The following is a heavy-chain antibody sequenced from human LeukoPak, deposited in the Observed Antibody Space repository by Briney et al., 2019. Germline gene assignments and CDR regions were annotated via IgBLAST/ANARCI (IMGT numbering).Heavy chain of an antibody. D-gene: IGHD4-11*01. Sequence: PGRSLRLSCAASGFTFSHYGMHWLRQAPGRGLEGVAVIWNDGSNKYYADSVKGRFTISRDNSQNTVDLHMNRLRAEDTAVYYCAKDAQRGFDYSNSLEYWGQGTLVTVSS. CDR1: GFTFSHYG. V-gene: IGHV3-33*06. J-gene: IGHJ4*02. CDR3: AKDAQRGFDYSNSLEY. CDR2: IWNDGSNK.